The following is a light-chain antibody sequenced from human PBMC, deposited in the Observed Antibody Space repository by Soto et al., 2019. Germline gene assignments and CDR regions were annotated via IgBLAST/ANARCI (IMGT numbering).Light chain of an antibody. V-gene: IGKV3-20*01. CDR3: QQYGSSPRT. Sequence: EIVLTQSPGTLSLSPGDRATLSCRASQSVISDYLAWYQQKPGQAPRLLIYGASGRATGIPDRFSGSGSGTDFTLTVSRLEPEDFAVYYCQQYGSSPRTFGGGTKVEIK. CDR2: GAS. J-gene: IGKJ4*01. CDR1: QSVISDY.